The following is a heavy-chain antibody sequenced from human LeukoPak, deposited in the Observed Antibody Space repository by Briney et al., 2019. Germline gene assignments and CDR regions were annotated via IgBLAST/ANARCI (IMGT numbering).Heavy chain of an antibody. CDR2: IYYSGST. D-gene: IGHD3-22*01. CDR3: ARDRPNYYDSSGYTYYFDY. CDR1: GGSLSSYY. Sequence: SETLSLTCTVSGGSLSSYYWSWIRQPPGKGLEWIGYIYYSGSTNYNPSLKSRVTISVDTSKNQFFLKLSSVTAADTAVYYCARDRPNYYDSSGYTYYFDYWGQGTLVTVSS. V-gene: IGHV4-59*01. J-gene: IGHJ4*02.